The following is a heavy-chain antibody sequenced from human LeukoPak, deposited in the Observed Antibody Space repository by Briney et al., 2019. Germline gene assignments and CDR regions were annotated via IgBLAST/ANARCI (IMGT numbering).Heavy chain of an antibody. CDR1: GGSISSYY. CDR3: ARLHYYDSSGYIDAFDI. Sequence: PSETLPLTCTVSGGSISSYYWSWIRQPPGKGLEWIGYIYYSGSTNYNPSLKSRVTISVDTSKNQFSLKLSSVTAADTAVYYCARLHYYDSSGYIDAFDIWGQGTMVTVSS. J-gene: IGHJ3*02. V-gene: IGHV4-59*08. CDR2: IYYSGST. D-gene: IGHD3-22*01.